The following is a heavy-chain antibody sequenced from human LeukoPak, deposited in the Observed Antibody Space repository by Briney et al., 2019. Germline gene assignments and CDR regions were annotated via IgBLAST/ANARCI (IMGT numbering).Heavy chain of an antibody. CDR2: IRSKAYGGTT. J-gene: IGHJ6*03. D-gene: IGHD3-3*01. V-gene: IGHV3-49*03. CDR1: GFTFGDYA. CDR3: TRGHRSGAYYYMDV. Sequence: SLRLSCTASGFTFGDYAMSWFRQAPGKGLEWVGFIRSKAYGGTTEYAASVKGRFTISRDDSKSIAYLQMNSLKTEDTAVYYCTRGHRSGAYYYMDVWGKGTTVTVSS.